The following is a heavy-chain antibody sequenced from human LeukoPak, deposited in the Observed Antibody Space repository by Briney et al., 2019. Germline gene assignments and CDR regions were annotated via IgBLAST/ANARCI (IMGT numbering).Heavy chain of an antibody. CDR1: GGTFSSDV. V-gene: IGHV1-69*13. D-gene: IGHD3-3*01. CDR2: IIPILGTP. Sequence: SVKVSCKASGGTFSSDVISWVRQVPGQGLEWMGGIIPILGTPNHAQKFQGRLTITADGSTTTAYMELSSLRSEDTAIYYCARGGTNDFWKDSWGQGTLVTASS. CDR3: ARGGTNDFWKDS. J-gene: IGHJ4*02.